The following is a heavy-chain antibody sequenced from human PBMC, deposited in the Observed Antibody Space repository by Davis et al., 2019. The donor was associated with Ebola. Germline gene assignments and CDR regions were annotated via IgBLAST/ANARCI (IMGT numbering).Heavy chain of an antibody. CDR1: GFIFSTSG. CDR3: AKDGPSSSSDY. CDR2: IRHDDSDK. Sequence: PGGSLRLSCAASGFIFSTSGMHWVRQAPGKGLEWVAFIRHDDSDKNYADSVKDRFSISRDNSKNTVFLQMNSLKTEDSALYYCAKDGPSSSSDYWGQGTLVTVSS. J-gene: IGHJ4*02. D-gene: IGHD6-6*01. V-gene: IGHV3-30*02.